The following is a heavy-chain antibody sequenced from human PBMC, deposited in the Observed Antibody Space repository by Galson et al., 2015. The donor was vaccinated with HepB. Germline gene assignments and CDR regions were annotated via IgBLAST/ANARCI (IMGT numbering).Heavy chain of an antibody. CDR2: ISYDGSNK. D-gene: IGHD6-13*01. CDR3: ARESSWAAAGTWVGNFDY. Sequence: SLRLSCAASGFTFSSYAMHWVRQAPGKGLEWVAVISYDGSNKYYADSVKGRFTISRDNSKNTLYLQMDSLRAEDTAVYYCARESSWAAAGTWVGNFDYWGQGTLVTVSS. J-gene: IGHJ4*02. CDR1: GFTFSSYA. V-gene: IGHV3-30*04.